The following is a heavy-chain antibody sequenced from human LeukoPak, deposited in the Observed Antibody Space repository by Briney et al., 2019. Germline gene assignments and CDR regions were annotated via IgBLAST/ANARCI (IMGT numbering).Heavy chain of an antibody. V-gene: IGHV4-34*01. CDR3: ARGYGLVLRFLEWFYWFDP. D-gene: IGHD3-3*01. Sequence: PSETLSLTCAVYGGSFSGYYWSWIRQPPGKGLEWIGEISHSGSTNYNPSLKSRVTISVDTSKNQFSLKLSSVTAADTAVYYCARGYGLVLRFLEWFYWFDPWGQGTLVTVSS. CDR2: ISHSGST. CDR1: GGSFSGYY. J-gene: IGHJ5*02.